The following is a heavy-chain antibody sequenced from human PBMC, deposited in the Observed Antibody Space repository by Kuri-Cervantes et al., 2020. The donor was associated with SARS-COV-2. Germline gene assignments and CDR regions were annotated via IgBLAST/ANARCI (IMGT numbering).Heavy chain of an antibody. D-gene: IGHD6-13*01. V-gene: IGHV2-5*05. Sequence: SGPTLVKPTQTLTLTCTFSGFSLSTSGVGVGWIRQPPGKALEWLALIYWDDDKRYGPSLKSRLTITKDTSKNQVVLTMTNMDPVDTATYYCANRPGYSSSFDYWGQGTLVTVSS. J-gene: IGHJ4*02. CDR2: IYWDDDK. CDR3: ANRPGYSSSFDY. CDR1: GFSLSTSGVG.